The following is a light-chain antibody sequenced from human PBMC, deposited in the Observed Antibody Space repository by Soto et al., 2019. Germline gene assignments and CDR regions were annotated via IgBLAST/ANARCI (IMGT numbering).Light chain of an antibody. CDR3: QQLFDSPIT. CDR2: AAS. V-gene: IGKV1-9*01. Sequence: VQLTLSPSSLSASVGDRVTITCRTNQSISFWLNWYQQKPGKAPKLLIYAASTLESGVPSRFSATVSGTEFSLTITSLQPEDFATYYCQQLFDSPITFGQGTRLEI. J-gene: IGKJ5*01. CDR1: QSISFW.